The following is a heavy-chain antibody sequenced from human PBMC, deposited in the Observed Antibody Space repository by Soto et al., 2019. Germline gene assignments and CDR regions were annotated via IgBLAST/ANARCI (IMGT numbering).Heavy chain of an antibody. CDR2: IIPIFGTA. CDR1: GGTFSSYA. V-gene: IGHV1-69*01. D-gene: IGHD3-10*01. J-gene: IGHJ2*01. CDR3: ARVVEGSGSYYSPAWYFDL. Sequence: QVQLVQSGAEVKKPGSSVKVSCKASGGTFSSYAISWVRQAPGQGLEWMGGIIPIFGTANYAQKFQGRVTITGEESTSTAYMELSSLRSEDTAVYYCARVVEGSGSYYSPAWYFDLWGRGTLVTVSS.